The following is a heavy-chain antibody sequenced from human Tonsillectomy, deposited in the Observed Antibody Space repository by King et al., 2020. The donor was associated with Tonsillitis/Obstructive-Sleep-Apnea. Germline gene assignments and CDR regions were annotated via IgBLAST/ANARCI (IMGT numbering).Heavy chain of an antibody. V-gene: IGHV4-39*01. D-gene: IGHD3-16*01. J-gene: IGHJ6*03. CDR1: GGAIARTSYY. Sequence: LQLQESGPGLVKPSETLSLSCTVSGGAIARTSYYCGGIRQPPVKVLEWIGRIKYMSNISYNPTLKCRVTLLVDTSKNQFSLKLNSVSAADTAVYYCARQSWGGYYYYMDIWGKGTTVTVSS. CDR2: IKYMSNI. CDR3: ARQSWGGYYYYMDI.